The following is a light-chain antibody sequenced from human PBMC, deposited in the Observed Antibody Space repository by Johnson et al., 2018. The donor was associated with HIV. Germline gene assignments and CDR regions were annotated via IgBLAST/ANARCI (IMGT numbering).Light chain of an antibody. V-gene: IGLV1-51*01. CDR1: SSNIGKNY. J-gene: IGLJ1*01. Sequence: QSMLTQPPSVSAAPGQKVTISCSGSSSNIGKNYVSWYQHLPGTAPKLLIYDNNKRPSGIPDRFSGSKSGTSATLGITGLQTGDEADYYCGTWDSSLSAGRVFGTGTKVTVL. CDR2: DNN. CDR3: GTWDSSLSAGRV.